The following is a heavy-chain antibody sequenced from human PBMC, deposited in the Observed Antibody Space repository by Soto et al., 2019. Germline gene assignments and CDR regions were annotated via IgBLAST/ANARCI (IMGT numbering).Heavy chain of an antibody. D-gene: IGHD1-26*01. V-gene: IGHV4-31*02. Sequence: PSETLSLTCTVSGGSISSGGYYWSWIRQHPGKGLEWIGYIYYSGSTYYNPSLKSRVTISVDTSKNQFSLKLSSVTAADTAVYYCARDITGGEQPLQIDGWFDPWGQGTLVTVSS. CDR2: IYYSGST. CDR1: GGSISSGGYY. CDR3: ARDITGGEQPLQIDGWFDP. J-gene: IGHJ5*02.